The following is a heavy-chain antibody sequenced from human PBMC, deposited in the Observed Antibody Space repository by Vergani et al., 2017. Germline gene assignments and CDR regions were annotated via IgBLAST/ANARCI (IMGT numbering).Heavy chain of an antibody. CDR1: GKRGKRED. V-gene: IGHV1-8*01. Sequence: QVQLVQSGAEVKKPGGGEKGEGKAKGKRGKREDSNWVRQATGQGVEWMGWMNPNSGNTGYAQKFQGRVTMTRNTSISTAYMELSSLRSEDTAVYYCARGFRTGHDAFDIWGQGTMVTVSS. D-gene: IGHD1-1*01. CDR2: MNPNSGNT. CDR3: ARGFRTGHDAFDI. J-gene: IGHJ3*02.